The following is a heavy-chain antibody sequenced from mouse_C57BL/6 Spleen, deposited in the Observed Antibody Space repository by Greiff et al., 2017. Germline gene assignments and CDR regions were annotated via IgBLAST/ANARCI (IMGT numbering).Heavy chain of an antibody. CDR1: GYAFSSYW. V-gene: IGHV1-80*01. CDR3: ARWDLANWDKAWFAY. Sequence: QVHVKQSGAELVKPGASVKISCKASGYAFSSYWMNWVKQRPGKGLEWIGQIYPGDGDTNYNGKFKGKATLTADKSSSAAYMQLSSLTSEDSAVYFCARWDLANWDKAWFAYWGQGTLVTVSA. CDR2: IYPGDGDT. J-gene: IGHJ3*01. D-gene: IGHD4-1*01.